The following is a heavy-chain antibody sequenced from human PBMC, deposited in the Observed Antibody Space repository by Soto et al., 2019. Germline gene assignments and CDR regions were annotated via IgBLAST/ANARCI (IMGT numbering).Heavy chain of an antibody. V-gene: IGHV3-23*01. Sequence: EMQLLESGGGLVQPGGSLRLSCAASGFTFISYGMTWVRQAPGKGLEWVSGITTTGRNTYYAESVKGRFTISRDNSKNVVYLQMNSLRAEVTAVYYCARGAAAAGTDWFYAWGQGTLVIVSS. CDR2: ITTTGRNT. J-gene: IGHJ5*02. CDR1: GFTFISYG. D-gene: IGHD6-13*01. CDR3: ARGAAAAGTDWFYA.